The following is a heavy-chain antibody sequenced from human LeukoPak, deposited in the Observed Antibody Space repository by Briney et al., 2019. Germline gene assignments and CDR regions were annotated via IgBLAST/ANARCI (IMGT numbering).Heavy chain of an antibody. CDR1: GGSISSSSYY. CDR2: IYYSGSA. Sequence: KASETLSLTCTVSGGSISSSSYYWGWIRQPPGKGLEWIGSIYYSGSAYYNPSLKSRVTISVDTSKNQFSLKLSSVTAADTALYYCARIYYDILTGHRYFDYWGQGTLVTVSS. V-gene: IGHV4-39*07. CDR3: ARIYYDILTGHRYFDY. D-gene: IGHD3-9*01. J-gene: IGHJ4*02.